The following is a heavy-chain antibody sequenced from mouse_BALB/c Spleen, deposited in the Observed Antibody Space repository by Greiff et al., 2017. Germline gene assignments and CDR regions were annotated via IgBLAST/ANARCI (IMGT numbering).Heavy chain of an antibody. V-gene: IGHV1S34*01. CDR2: ISCYNGAT. CDR3: AREWGNCVPNWYSMDY. Sequence: LVKTGASVKISCKASGYSFTGYYMHWVKQSHGQSLEWIGYISCYNGATSYNQKFKGKATFTVDTSSSTAYMQFNSLTSEDSAVYYCAREWGNCVPNWYSMDYWGQGTSVTVSS. J-gene: IGHJ4*01. CDR1: GYSFTGYY. D-gene: IGHD2-1*01.